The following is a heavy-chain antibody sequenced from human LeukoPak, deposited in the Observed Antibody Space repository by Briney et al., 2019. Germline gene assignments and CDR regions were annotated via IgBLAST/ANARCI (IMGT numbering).Heavy chain of an antibody. V-gene: IGHV3-30*01. CDR3: ASDLNYYDSSGYYYFDY. D-gene: IGHD3-22*01. CDR1: GFTFSSYA. CDR2: ISYDGSNK. Sequence: GGSLRLSCAASGFTFSSYAMHWVRQAPGKGLEWVAVISYDGSNKYYADSVKGRFTISGDNSKNTLYLQMNSLRAEDTAVYYCASDLNYYDSSGYYYFDYWGQGTLVTVSS. J-gene: IGHJ4*02.